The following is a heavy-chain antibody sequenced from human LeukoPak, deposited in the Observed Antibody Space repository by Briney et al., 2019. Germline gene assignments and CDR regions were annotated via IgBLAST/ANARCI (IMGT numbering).Heavy chain of an antibody. Sequence: KTSETLSLTCTVSGGSISSRSYYWGWIRRSPGKGLEWIGVIYYSGSTYYNPSLKSRVTISVDTSKNQFSLKLSSVTAADTAVYYCASPVIAVTGTRKAFDIWGQGTMVTVSS. V-gene: IGHV4-39*01. CDR2: IYYSGST. J-gene: IGHJ3*02. CDR1: GGSISSRSYY. D-gene: IGHD6-19*01. CDR3: ASPVIAVTGTRKAFDI.